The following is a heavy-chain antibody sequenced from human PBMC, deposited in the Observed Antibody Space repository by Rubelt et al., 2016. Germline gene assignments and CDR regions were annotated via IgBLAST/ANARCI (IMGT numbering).Heavy chain of an antibody. J-gene: IGHJ4*02. CDR2: ISYDGSNK. CDR3: ARSTTRSYLGY. V-gene: IGHV3-30*04. CDR1: GFTFSSYA. Sequence: VQLLESGGGLVQPGGSLRLSCAASGFTFSSYAMHWVRQAPGKGLEWVAVISYDGSNKHFVGSVKGRFTIARDNSKNSLYRQMNRLRAEDTAVYYCARSTTRSYLGYWGQGTLVTVSS. D-gene: IGHD4-11*01.